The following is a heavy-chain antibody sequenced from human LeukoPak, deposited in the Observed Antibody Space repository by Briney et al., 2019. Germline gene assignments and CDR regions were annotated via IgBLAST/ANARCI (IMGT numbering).Heavy chain of an antibody. J-gene: IGHJ5*02. Sequence: ASVKVSCRASGDTFDSYNINWVRQAPGQGLEWMGWIIPMFGTTDFAQKFQGRITNTTDESTSTGYMELTSLTSEDTAVYYCARDFYIKDCSGGRCRFDLWGQGTLVTVSS. CDR3: ARDFYIKDCSGGRCRFDL. V-gene: IGHV1-69*05. CDR2: IIPMFGTT. D-gene: IGHD2-15*01. CDR1: GDTFDSYN.